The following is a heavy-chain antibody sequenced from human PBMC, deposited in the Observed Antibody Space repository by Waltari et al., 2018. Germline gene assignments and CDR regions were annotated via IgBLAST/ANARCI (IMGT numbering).Heavy chain of an antibody. V-gene: IGHV3-7*01. CDR3: ATSSSWRFDY. CDR2: INEDGSET. Sequence: MSWVRQAPGKGLEWVATINEDGSETYYVDSVKGRFTISRDNAKNSMYLQMNSLRAEDAAVYYSATSSSWRFDYWGQGTLVTVSS. D-gene: IGHD2-2*01. J-gene: IGHJ4*02.